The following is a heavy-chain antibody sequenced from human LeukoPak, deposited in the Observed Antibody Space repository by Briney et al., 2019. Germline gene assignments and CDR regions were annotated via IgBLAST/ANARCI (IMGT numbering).Heavy chain of an antibody. Sequence: SETLSLTCTVSDDSISGYYYIWIRQPPGKGLEWIAYIYPSGSTKYNPSLKSPVTVSVDTSKNQLSLRLSSVTAAYTAVYYCARRAAATRAFDIWGQGTTVTVSS. CDR3: ARRAAATRAFDI. CDR1: DDSISGYY. V-gene: IGHV4-4*09. CDR2: IYPSGST. D-gene: IGHD6-25*01. J-gene: IGHJ3*02.